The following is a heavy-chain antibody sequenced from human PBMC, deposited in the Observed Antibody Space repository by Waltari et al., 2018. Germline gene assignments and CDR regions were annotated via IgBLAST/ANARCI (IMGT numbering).Heavy chain of an antibody. Sequence: QVQLQESGPGLVKPSETLSLTCTVSGGSISSYYWSWIRQPPGKGLEWIGRIYTSGSTNYNPSLKSRVTISVDTSKNQFSLKLSSVTAADTAVYYCAQTSEYSSSYVESWGQGTLVTVSS. CDR1: GGSISSYY. CDR2: IYTSGST. CDR3: AQTSEYSSSYVES. D-gene: IGHD6-6*01. V-gene: IGHV4-4*08. J-gene: IGHJ4*02.